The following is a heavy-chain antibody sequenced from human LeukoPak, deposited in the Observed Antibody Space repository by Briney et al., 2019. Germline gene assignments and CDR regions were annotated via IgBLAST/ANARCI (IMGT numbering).Heavy chain of an antibody. Sequence: GGSLRLSCVASGLTFSNYAMTWVRQAPGKGLEWVSTIGGTGVRTYYADSVKGRFTISRDNSKNTLYLQINSLRAEDTAVYFCAKDRLGGPYFFHYWGQGTLVTVSS. CDR1: GLTFSNYA. D-gene: IGHD3-16*01. CDR3: AKDRLGGPYFFHY. V-gene: IGHV3-23*01. J-gene: IGHJ4*02. CDR2: IGGTGVRT.